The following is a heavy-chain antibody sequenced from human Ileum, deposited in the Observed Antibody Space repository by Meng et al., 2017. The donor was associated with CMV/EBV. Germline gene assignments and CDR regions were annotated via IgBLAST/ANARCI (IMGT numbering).Heavy chain of an antibody. D-gene: IGHD3-10*01. CDR2: INTGGGT. V-gene: IGHV3-23*01. CDR3: VKASTGPGAYSPFDH. CDR1: GFTFSTYT. Sequence: SGFTFSTYTMSWVRQAPGKELEWVSAINTGGGTTYADSVKGRFTISRDNSKNTLYLQMNNLRADDTAVYYCVKASTGPGAYSPFDHWGQGTLVTVSS. J-gene: IGHJ4*02.